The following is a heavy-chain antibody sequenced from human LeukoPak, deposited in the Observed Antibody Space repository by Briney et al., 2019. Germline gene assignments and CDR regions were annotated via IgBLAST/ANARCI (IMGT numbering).Heavy chain of an antibody. D-gene: IGHD5-24*01. Sequence: ASVKVSCGASGYSFTSYGISWARQAPGRGLEWMGWISTDNGNTNYVQNLQGRVSMTRDTFTSTVYMELRSLRSDDTAVYYCARAQSRTHWDGFDIWGQGTVVTVPS. J-gene: IGHJ3*02. CDR1: GYSFTSYG. CDR3: ARAQSRTHWDGFDI. V-gene: IGHV1-18*01. CDR2: ISTDNGNT.